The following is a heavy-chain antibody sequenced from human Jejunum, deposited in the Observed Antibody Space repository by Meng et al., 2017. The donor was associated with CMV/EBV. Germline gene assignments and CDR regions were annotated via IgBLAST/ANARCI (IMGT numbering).Heavy chain of an antibody. V-gene: IGHV4-59*01. CDR1: SIRTYW. CDR2: IHHSGTT. Sequence: SIRTYWWSWIRQSPGKGLEWIGYIHHSGTTNRNPSLRSRVIMSVDTSNNQFSLKLTSVTAADTAVYFCARDSYHYGSSTYNWFDPWGQGILVTVSS. CDR3: ARDSYHYGSSTYNWFDP. J-gene: IGHJ5*02. D-gene: IGHD3-10*01.